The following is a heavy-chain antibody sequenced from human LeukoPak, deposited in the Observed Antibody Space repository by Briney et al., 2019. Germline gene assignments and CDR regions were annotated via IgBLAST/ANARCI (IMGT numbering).Heavy chain of an antibody. CDR3: ARDGSLAHRHAFDI. Sequence: SVKVSCKASGGTFSSYTISWVRQAPGQGLEWMVRIIPILGIANYAQKFQGRVTITADKSTSTAYMELSSLRSEDTAVYYCARDGSLAHRHAFDIWGQGTMVTVSS. J-gene: IGHJ3*02. CDR2: IIPILGIA. V-gene: IGHV1-69*04. CDR1: GGTFSSYT. D-gene: IGHD1-14*01.